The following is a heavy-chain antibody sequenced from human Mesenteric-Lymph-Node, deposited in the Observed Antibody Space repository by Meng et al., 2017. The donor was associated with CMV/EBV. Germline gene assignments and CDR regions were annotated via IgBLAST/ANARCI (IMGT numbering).Heavy chain of an antibody. Sequence: GESLKISCAVSPFNSDDYAMYWVRQAPGKGLEWVSVIYSGGSTYYADSVKGRFTISRDNSKNTLYLQMNSLRAEDTAVYYCACYSNYLGWGQGTLVTVSS. J-gene: IGHJ4*02. CDR2: IYSGGST. D-gene: IGHD4-11*01. CDR3: ACYSNYLG. V-gene: IGHV3-66*02. CDR1: PFNSDDYA.